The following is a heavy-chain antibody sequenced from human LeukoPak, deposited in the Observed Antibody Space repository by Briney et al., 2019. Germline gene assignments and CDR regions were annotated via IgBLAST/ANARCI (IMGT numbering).Heavy chain of an antibody. CDR2: INHSGST. J-gene: IGHJ6*03. D-gene: IGHD3-22*01. CDR3: ARGLHYYDSSGYYSWYYYYYMDV. CDR1: GGSFSGYY. V-gene: IGHV4-34*01. Sequence: SETLSLTCAVYGGSFSGYYWSWIRQPPGKGLEWIGEINHSGSTNYNPSLKSRVTISVDTSKNQFSPKLSSVTAADTAVYYCARGLHYYDSSGYYSWYYYYYMDVWGKGTTVTVSS.